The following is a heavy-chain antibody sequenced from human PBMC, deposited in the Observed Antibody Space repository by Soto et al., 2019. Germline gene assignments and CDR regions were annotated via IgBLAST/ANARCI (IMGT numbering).Heavy chain of an antibody. Sequence: EVQLVESGGDLVQRGGSLRLSCAASGFPFSSYWMHWVRHTPGKGLDWVARISGDGVTTYYADSVTGRFTVSRDNAKNTLSLQISGLRAEDTAVYYCAREYYGILTGYYTDHWGQGTLVSVSS. CDR3: AREYYGILTGYYTDH. CDR2: ISGDGVTT. J-gene: IGHJ4*02. CDR1: GFPFSSYW. D-gene: IGHD3-9*01. V-gene: IGHV3-74*01.